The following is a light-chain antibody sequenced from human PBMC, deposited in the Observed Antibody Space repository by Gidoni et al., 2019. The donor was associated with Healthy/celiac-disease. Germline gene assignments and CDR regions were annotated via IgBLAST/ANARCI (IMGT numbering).Light chain of an antibody. Sequence: SYEMTQPPSVSVSPGQTASIPCSGDKLEDKYDCWYQQKPGQSHVLVIYQDSKRPSGIPERFSGSNSGNTATLTISGTQAMDEADYYCQAWDSSLVVFGGGTKLTVL. CDR2: QDS. J-gene: IGLJ2*01. CDR1: KLEDKY. V-gene: IGLV3-1*01. CDR3: QAWDSSLVV.